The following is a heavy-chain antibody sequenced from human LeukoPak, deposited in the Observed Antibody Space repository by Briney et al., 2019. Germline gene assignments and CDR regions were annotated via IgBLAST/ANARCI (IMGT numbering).Heavy chain of an antibody. Sequence: PSETLSLTCTVSGGSISSSSYYWGWIRQPPGKGLEWIGSIYYSGSTYYNPSLKSRVTISVDTSKNQFSLKLSSVTAADTAVYYCARGDYYDSGNNWFDPWGQGTLVTVSS. CDR2: IYYSGST. J-gene: IGHJ5*02. CDR1: GGSISSSSYY. V-gene: IGHV4-39*07. D-gene: IGHD3-22*01. CDR3: ARGDYYDSGNNWFDP.